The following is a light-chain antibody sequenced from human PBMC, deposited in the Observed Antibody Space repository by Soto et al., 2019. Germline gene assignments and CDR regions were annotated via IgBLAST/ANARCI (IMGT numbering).Light chain of an antibody. CDR3: SSYTSSSTLV. CDR2: DVS. Sequence: QSVLTQPASVSGSPGQSITISCTGTSSDVGGYNYVSWYQQHPGKAPKLMIYDVSYRPSGVSNRFSGSKSGNTASLTISGLQAEEEADYYCSSYTSSSTLVFGGGTKLTVL. V-gene: IGLV2-14*01. J-gene: IGLJ2*01. CDR1: SSDVGGYNY.